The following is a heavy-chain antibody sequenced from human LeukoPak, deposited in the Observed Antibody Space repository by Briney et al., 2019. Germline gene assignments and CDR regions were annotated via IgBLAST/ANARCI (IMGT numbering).Heavy chain of an antibody. V-gene: IGHV1-69*04. J-gene: IGHJ4*02. CDR3: ARDRPIVRCLDY. CDR2: IIPILGIA. CDR1: GGTFSSYA. D-gene: IGHD2-8*01. Sequence: SVKVSCKASGGTFSSYAISWVRQAPGQGLEWMGRIIPILGIANYAQKFQGRVTITADKSTSTAYMELSSLRSEDTAVYYCARDRPIVRCLDYWGQGTLVTVSS.